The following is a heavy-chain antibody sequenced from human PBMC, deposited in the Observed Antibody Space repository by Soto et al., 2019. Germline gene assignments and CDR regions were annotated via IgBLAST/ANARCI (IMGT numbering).Heavy chain of an antibody. V-gene: IGHV4-39*01. CDR2: IYYSGST. J-gene: IGHJ3*02. D-gene: IGHD6-19*01. CDR3: ARHLDSVADAFDI. Sequence: SETLSLTCTASGGSISSSSYYWGWIRQPPGKGLEWIGSIYYSGSTYYNPSLKSRVTISVDTSKNQFSLKLSSVTAADTAVYYCARHLDSVADAFDIWGQGTMVT. CDR1: GGSISSSSYY.